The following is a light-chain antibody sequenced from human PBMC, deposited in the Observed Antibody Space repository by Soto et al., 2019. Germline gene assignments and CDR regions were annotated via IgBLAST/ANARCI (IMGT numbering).Light chain of an antibody. CDR2: GAS. CDR3: QQYNNWHPT. CDR1: QSVGSN. J-gene: IGKJ1*01. V-gene: IGKV3D-15*01. Sequence: LVMTQSPATLSVSPGERVTLSCRARQSVGSNLAWYQQKPGQAARLLVYGASTRATGIPARFSGGGCGTKFTPTTSSLQSEDFAVYYCQQYNNWHPTFGQGTKVDIK.